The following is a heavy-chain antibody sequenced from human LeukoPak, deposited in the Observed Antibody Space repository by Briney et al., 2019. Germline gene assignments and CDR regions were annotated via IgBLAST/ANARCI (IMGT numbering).Heavy chain of an antibody. CDR1: GYAFTSYG. CDR2: ISVYNGNI. J-gene: IGHJ4*02. CDR3: ARAVQPKRYYFDY. V-gene: IGHV1-18*01. Sequence: GASVKVSCKASGYAFTSYGITWVRQAPGQGLEWMGWISVYNGNIKYVQKFQDRVTMTTDTFTSTAYMELRSLRSDDTAVYYCARAVQPKRYYFDYWGQGTLVTVSS. D-gene: IGHD5-18*01.